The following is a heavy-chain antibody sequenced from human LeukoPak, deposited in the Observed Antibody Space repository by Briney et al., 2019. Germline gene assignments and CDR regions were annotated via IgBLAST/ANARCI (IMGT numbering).Heavy chain of an antibody. Sequence: SETLSVTCAVSGDSISSTNWWTWVRQPPGKGLEWIGEIYHSGSTNYNPSLKSRVTISVDKSKNQFSLQLTSVTAADTAVYYCARINNQSKYRNTLDYWGQGTLVTVSS. CDR2: IYHSGST. D-gene: IGHD2/OR15-2a*01. CDR3: ARINNQSKYRNTLDY. CDR1: GDSISSTNW. J-gene: IGHJ4*02. V-gene: IGHV4-4*02.